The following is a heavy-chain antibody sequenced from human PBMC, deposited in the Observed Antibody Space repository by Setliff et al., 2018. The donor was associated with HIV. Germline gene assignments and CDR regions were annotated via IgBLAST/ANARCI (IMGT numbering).Heavy chain of an antibody. D-gene: IGHD3-3*01. V-gene: IGHV4-34*01. CDR1: GGSFSGYY. J-gene: IGHJ6*03. Sequence: SETLSLTCAVYGGSFSGYYWSWIRQPPGKGLEWIGEINHDRTTNYNPSLKSRVTLSVDTSKNQFSLTLNSVTAADTAVYYCARGSRQLTIFGVVFKTNYYFMDVWGKGTAGTVSS. CDR3: ARGSRQLTIFGVVFKTNYYFMDV. CDR2: INHDRTT.